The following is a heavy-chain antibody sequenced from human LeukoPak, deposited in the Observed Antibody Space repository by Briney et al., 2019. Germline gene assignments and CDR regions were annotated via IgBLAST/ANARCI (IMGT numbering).Heavy chain of an antibody. CDR3: ARESPNGDYDDY. J-gene: IGHJ4*02. CDR1: GGTFSSYA. V-gene: IGHV1-69*13. D-gene: IGHD4-17*01. CDR2: IIPIFGTA. Sequence: GASVTVSCTASGGTFSSYAISWVRQAPGQGLEWMGGIIPIFGTANYAQKFQGRVTITADESTSTAYMELSSLRSEDTAVYYCARESPNGDYDDYWGQGTLVTVSS.